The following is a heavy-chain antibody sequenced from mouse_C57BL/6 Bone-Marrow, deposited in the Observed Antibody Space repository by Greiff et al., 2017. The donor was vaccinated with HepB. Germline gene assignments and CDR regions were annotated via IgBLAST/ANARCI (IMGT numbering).Heavy chain of an antibody. J-gene: IGHJ2*01. CDR2: IYPGDGDT. D-gene: IGHD1-1*01. CDR3: ARFITTVVSYFDY. Sequence: VKLVESGPELVKPGASVKISCKASGYAFSSSWMNWVKQRPGKGLEWIGRIYPGDGDTNYNGKFKGKATLTADKSSSTAYMQLSSLTSEDSAVYFCARFITTVVSYFDYWGQGTTLTVSS. V-gene: IGHV1-82*01. CDR1: GYAFSSSW.